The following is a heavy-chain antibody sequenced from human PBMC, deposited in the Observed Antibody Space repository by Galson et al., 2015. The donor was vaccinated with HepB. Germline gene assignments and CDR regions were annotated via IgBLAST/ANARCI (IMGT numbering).Heavy chain of an antibody. Sequence: SVKVSCKASGYTFTGYYMHWVRQAPGQGLEWMGWINPNSGGTNYAQKFQGRVTMTRDTSISTAYMELSRLRSDDTAVYYCAREESSVTYYNAQDYWGQGTLVTVSS. J-gene: IGHJ4*02. CDR3: AREESSVTYYNAQDY. V-gene: IGHV1-2*02. D-gene: IGHD1-26*01. CDR1: GYTFTGYY. CDR2: INPNSGGT.